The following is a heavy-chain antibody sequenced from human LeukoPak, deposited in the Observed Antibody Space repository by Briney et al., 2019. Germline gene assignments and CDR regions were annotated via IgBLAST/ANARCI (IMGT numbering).Heavy chain of an antibody. CDR3: ARGFALDF. CDR1: GDTVSSNSAA. CDR2: TYYRSKWYY. V-gene: IGHV6-1*01. J-gene: IGHJ3*01. Sequence: SQTLSLASDISGDTVSSNSAAWNWIRQSPSRGLEGLGRTYYRSKWYYDYAVSVKSRITISPDTSKNQFSLQLNSVTADDTAVYYCARGFALDFWGQGTMVTVSS.